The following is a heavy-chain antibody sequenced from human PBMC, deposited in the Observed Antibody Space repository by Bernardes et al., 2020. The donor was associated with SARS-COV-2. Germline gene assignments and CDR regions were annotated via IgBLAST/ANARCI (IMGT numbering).Heavy chain of an antibody. J-gene: IGHJ6*02. CDR2: ISGSGGST. CDR3: AKGDDFWSGYYYDYYYGMDV. D-gene: IGHD3-3*01. Sequence: GGSLRLSCAASGFTFSSYAMSWVRQAPGKGLEWVSAISGSGGSTYYADSVKGRFTISRDNSKNTLYLQMNSLRAEDTAVYYCAKGDDFWSGYYYDYYYGMDVWGQGTTVTVSS. CDR1: GFTFSSYA. V-gene: IGHV3-23*01.